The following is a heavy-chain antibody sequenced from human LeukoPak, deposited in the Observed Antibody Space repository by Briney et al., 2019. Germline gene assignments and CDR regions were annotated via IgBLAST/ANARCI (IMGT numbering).Heavy chain of an antibody. CDR3: ARGVAVVPATHYYFDY. J-gene: IGHJ4*02. Sequence: TSETLSLTCTLSGGSICSSGYYWGWIRQPPGKGLEWNGSIYYRGSTYYNPSLKSRVTISVDTSKNQSSLKLSSVTAADTAVYYCARGVAVVPATHYYFDYWGQGSLVTVSS. V-gene: IGHV4-39*01. CDR2: IYYRGST. CDR1: GGSICSSGYY. D-gene: IGHD2-2*01.